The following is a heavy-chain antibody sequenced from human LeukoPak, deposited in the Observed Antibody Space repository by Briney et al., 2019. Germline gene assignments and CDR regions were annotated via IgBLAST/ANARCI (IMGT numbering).Heavy chain of an antibody. Sequence: ATVKVSCKVSGYTLTELSMHWVRQAPGKGLEWMGGFDAEDGETIYAQKFQGRVTMTEDTSTNTAYMELSSLRSEDTAVYYCARTGPGYFDFINWFDPWGQGTLVTVSS. CDR3: ARTGPGYFDFINWFDP. J-gene: IGHJ5*02. D-gene: IGHD3-9*01. V-gene: IGHV1-24*01. CDR2: FDAEDGET. CDR1: GYTLTELS.